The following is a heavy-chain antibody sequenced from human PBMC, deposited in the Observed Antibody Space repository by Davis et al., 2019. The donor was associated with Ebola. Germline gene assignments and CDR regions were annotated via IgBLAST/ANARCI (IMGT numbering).Heavy chain of an antibody. V-gene: IGHV3-30*18. D-gene: IGHD1-26*01. CDR3: TKDLGSTIAFYGMDG. CDR2: SSSYGSDK. CDR1: GFSFDIFG. Sequence: GESLKISCAASGFSFDIFGMNWVRRAPGKGLEWVASSSSYGSDKDYADSVKGRFTISRDNSKNTRFLQMNSLRAEDTAVYYCTKDLGSTIAFYGMDGWGKGTTVTVS. J-gene: IGHJ6*04.